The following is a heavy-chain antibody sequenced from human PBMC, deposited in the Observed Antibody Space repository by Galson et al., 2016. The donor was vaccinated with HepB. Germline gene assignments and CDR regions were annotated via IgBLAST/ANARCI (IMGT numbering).Heavy chain of an antibody. CDR1: GGSISGSSYY. J-gene: IGHJ4*02. V-gene: IGHV4-39*01. CDR3: ARQRRFGTWDEIDS. CDR2: TFYSGRT. D-gene: IGHD3-10*01. Sequence: SETLSLTCTVSGGSISGSSYYWGWIRQPPGKGLEWIGNTFYSGRTFYNPSLKSRLTISVDPSKNQFSLRLRSVTAADTAVYYCARQRRFGTWDEIDSWGQGTLVTVSS.